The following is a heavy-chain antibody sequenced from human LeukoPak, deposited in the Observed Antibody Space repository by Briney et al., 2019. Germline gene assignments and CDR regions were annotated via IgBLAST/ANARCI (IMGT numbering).Heavy chain of an antibody. CDR2: IYTSGST. CDR3: ARDRGDGYNLNAFDI. D-gene: IGHD5-24*01. CDR1: GVSISSGSYY. Sequence: SQTLSLTCTVSGVSISSGSYYWRWLRQPAGKGLEWIGRIYTSGSTNYNPSLKSRITISVDTSKNQFSLKLSSVTAADTAVYYCARDRGDGYNLNAFDIWGQGTMVTVSS. J-gene: IGHJ3*02. V-gene: IGHV4-61*02.